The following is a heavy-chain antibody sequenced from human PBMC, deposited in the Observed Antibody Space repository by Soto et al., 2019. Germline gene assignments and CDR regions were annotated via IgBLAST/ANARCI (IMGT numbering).Heavy chain of an antibody. D-gene: IGHD3-3*01. Sequence: SETLSLTCAVSGGSISSINWWSWVRQPPGKGLEWIGEIYHSGSTNYNPSLKSRVTISVDKSKNQFSLKLSSVTAADTAVYYCARRRYDFWSGLYRWFDPWGQGTLVTVSS. J-gene: IGHJ5*02. CDR2: IYHSGST. CDR3: ARRRYDFWSGLYRWFDP. CDR1: GGSISSINW. V-gene: IGHV4-4*02.